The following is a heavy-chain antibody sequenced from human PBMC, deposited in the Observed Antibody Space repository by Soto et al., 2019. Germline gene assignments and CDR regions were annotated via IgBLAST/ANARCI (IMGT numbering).Heavy chain of an antibody. Sequence: GGSLRLSCAASGFTFSSYWMHWVRQAPGKGLVWVSRINSDGSSTSYADSVKGRFTISRDNAKNTLYLQMNSLRAEDTAVYYCARIPGVRATAPFDYWGQGTLVTISS. J-gene: IGHJ4*02. V-gene: IGHV3-74*01. CDR2: INSDGSST. D-gene: IGHD1-26*01. CDR1: GFTFSSYW. CDR3: ARIPGVRATAPFDY.